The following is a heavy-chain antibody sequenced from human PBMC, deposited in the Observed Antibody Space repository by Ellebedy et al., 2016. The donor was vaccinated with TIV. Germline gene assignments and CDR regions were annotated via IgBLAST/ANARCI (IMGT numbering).Heavy chain of an antibody. CDR2: INQVGSEQ. CDR3: ARDPNSPGDTGYGDY. Sequence: GESLKISCAASGFTFTTYWMSWVRQAPGKGLEWVANINQVGSEQYYVDSVKGRFTISRDNAQNSLYLHMNNLRAEDTAVYYCARDPNSPGDTGYGDYWGQGVVVTVSS. D-gene: IGHD5-12*01. V-gene: IGHV3-7*03. CDR1: GFTFTTYW. J-gene: IGHJ4*02.